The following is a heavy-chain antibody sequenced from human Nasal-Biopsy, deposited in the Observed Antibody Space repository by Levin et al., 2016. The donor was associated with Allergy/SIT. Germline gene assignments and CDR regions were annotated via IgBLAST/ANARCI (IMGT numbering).Heavy chain of an antibody. CDR2: ITATGETT. J-gene: IGHJ4*02. D-gene: IGHD3-22*01. Sequence: GGSLRLSCVASGFIFKNNAMSWVRQAPGKGLEWVSAITATGETTQYADSVKGRFTISRDNSKNTLLLHMNSLRADDTAIYFCAKDRSYYDTTDFDNWGQGTQVTVSS. CDR1: GFIFKNNA. V-gene: IGHV3-23*01. CDR3: AKDRSYYDTTDFDN.